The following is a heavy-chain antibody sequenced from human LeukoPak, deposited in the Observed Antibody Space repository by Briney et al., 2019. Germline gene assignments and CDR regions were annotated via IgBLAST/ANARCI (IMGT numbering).Heavy chain of an antibody. J-gene: IGHJ4*02. Sequence: PGGSLRLSCAASGFTFSSYAMSWVRQAPGKGLEWVSAISGSGGSTYYADSVKGRFTISRDNSKNTLYLQMNSLRAEDTAVYYCAKDPRPDDFHHIITGTTGIDYWGQGTRVTVSS. CDR1: GFTFSSYA. CDR2: ISGSGGST. CDR3: AKDPRPDDFHHIITGTTGIDY. V-gene: IGHV3-23*01. D-gene: IGHD1-20*01.